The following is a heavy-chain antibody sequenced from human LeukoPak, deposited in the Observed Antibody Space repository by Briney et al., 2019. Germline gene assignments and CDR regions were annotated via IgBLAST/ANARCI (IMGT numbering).Heavy chain of an antibody. V-gene: IGHV1-8*03. D-gene: IGHD3-22*01. Sequence: GASVKVSCKASGYSFTRHYMHWVRQATGQGLEWMGWMNPNSGNTGYAQKFQGRVTITRNTSISTAYMELSSLRSEDTAVYYCAREGLDYYDSSGYSGNWFDPWGQGTLVTVSS. CDR1: GYSFTRHY. J-gene: IGHJ5*02. CDR3: AREGLDYYDSSGYSGNWFDP. CDR2: MNPNSGNT.